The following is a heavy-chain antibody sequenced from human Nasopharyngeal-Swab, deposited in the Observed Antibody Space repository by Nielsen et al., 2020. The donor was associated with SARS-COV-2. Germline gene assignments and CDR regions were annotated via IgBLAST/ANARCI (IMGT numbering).Heavy chain of an antibody. CDR1: GYTFNNYY. Sequence: ASVKVSCKASGYTFNNYYIHWVRQAPGQGLEWMGMINPGSGGTTYAQKFQGRVTMTRDTFTSTVFMDLSSLRSEDTAVNYCARRGRCSGSSCDMDVWGQGTTATVSS. CDR3: ARRGRCSGSSCDMDV. J-gene: IGHJ6*02. CDR2: INPGSGGT. D-gene: IGHD2-2*01. V-gene: IGHV1-46*02.